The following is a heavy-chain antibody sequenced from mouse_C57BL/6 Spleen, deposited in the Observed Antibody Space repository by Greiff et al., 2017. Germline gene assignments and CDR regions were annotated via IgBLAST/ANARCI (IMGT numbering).Heavy chain of an antibody. J-gene: IGHJ2*01. D-gene: IGHD2-12*01. Sequence: VQLQQPGAELVMPGASVQLSCKASGYTFTSYWMHWVKQRPGQGLEWIGEIDPSDSYTNYNQKFKGKSTLTVDKSSSTAYMQLSSLTSEDSAVYYCARRTPYSFDYWGQGTTLTVSS. CDR1: GYTFTSYW. V-gene: IGHV1-69*01. CDR2: IDPSDSYT. CDR3: ARRTPYSFDY.